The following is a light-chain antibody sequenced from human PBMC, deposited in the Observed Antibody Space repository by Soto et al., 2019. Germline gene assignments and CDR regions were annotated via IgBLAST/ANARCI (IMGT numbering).Light chain of an antibody. Sequence: QSALTQPASVSGSPGQSITISCTGTSSDVGGYEYVSWYQQHPGKAPKLMIFEVNSRPSGVSNRFSGSKSGNTASLTISGLQAEDEADYYCCSYAGSSTVVFGGGTKLTVL. CDR2: EVN. V-gene: IGLV2-23*02. CDR1: SSDVGGYEY. CDR3: CSYAGSSTVV. J-gene: IGLJ2*01.